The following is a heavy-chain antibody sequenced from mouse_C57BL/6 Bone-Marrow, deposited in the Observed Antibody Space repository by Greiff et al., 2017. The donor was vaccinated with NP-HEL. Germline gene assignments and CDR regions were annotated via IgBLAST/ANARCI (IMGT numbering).Heavy chain of an antibody. J-gene: IGHJ1*03. CDR2: INYDGSST. CDR1: GFTFSDYY. Sequence: EVKLMESEGGLVQPGSSMKLSCTASGFTFSDYYMAWVRQVPEKGLEWVANINYDGSSTYYLDSLKSRFIIARDNANNSLYLQMSSLKSEDTATYYCARDRGCWYFDGWGTATTVTASS. CDR3: ARDRGCWYFDG. V-gene: IGHV5-16*01.